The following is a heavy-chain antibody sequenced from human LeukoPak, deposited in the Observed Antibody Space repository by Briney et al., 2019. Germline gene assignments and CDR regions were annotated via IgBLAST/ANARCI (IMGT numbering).Heavy chain of an antibody. J-gene: IGHJ4*02. CDR2: VSYSGST. Sequence: PSETLSLTCTVSGGSINSYSWNWIRQPPGKGLEWVGYVSYSGSTNYNPSLKSRLTITIDPSKNHLSLNLSSVTAADPAMFYCARRVGGSEYFGYWGQGALVTVSS. CDR1: GGSINSYS. D-gene: IGHD5-12*01. V-gene: IGHV4-59*01. CDR3: ARRVGGSEYFGY.